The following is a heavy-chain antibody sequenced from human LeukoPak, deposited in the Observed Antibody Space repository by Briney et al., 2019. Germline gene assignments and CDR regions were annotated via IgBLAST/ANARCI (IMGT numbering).Heavy chain of an antibody. Sequence: GGSLRLSCAASGFTFSSYSMNWVRQAPGKGLEWVSSISSGSTYMYYADSVKGRFTISRDNAKNSLYLQMNSLRAEDTAVYYCARDYYYGSGSYYKLVTADYWGQGTLVTVSS. CDR3: ARDYYYGSGSYYKLVTADY. D-gene: IGHD3-10*01. J-gene: IGHJ4*02. CDR2: ISSGSTYM. V-gene: IGHV3-21*01. CDR1: GFTFSSYS.